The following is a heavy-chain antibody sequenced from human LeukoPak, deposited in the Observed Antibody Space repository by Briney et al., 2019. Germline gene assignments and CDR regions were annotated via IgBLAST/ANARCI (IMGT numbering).Heavy chain of an antibody. V-gene: IGHV4-34*01. J-gene: IGHJ4*02. CDR3: ARASYDILTGYYRGYDY. D-gene: IGHD3-9*01. Sequence: SETLSLTCTVSGGSISSYYWSWIRQPPGKGLEWIGEINHSGSTNYNPSLKSRVTISVDTSKNQFSLKLSSVTAADTAVYYCARASYDILTGYYRGYDYWGQGTLVTVSS. CDR1: GGSISSYY. CDR2: INHSGST.